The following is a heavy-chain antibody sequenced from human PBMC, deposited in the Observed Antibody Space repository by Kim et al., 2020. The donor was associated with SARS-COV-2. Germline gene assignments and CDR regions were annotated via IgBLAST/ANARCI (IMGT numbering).Heavy chain of an antibody. Sequence: GGSLRLSCAPSGFTFSSYEINWVRQAPGKGLEWVSYISDGGSTTYYADSVKGRFTISRDNAKNSLFLQMNSLRAEDTAVYYCARESVTGTDAFDMGPGDAGHRLF. J-gene: IGHJ3*02. V-gene: IGHV3-48*03. CDR3: ARESVTGTDAFD. CDR2: ISDGGSTT. CDR1: GFTFSSYE. D-gene: IGHD6-19*01.